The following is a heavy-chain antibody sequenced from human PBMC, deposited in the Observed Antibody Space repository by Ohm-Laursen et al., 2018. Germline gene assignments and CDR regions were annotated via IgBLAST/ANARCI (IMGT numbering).Heavy chain of an antibody. J-gene: IGHJ6*02. V-gene: IGHV4-59*01. CDR3: ASTDTTHYYYYGVDV. Sequence: GTLSLTCPVSGGSISSYYWSWIRQPPGKGLEWVGYIYHSGSTNYSPSVKSRVTISVDMSKNQFSLKLNSVTAADTAVYYCASTDTTHYYYYGVDVWGQGTTVTVSS. CDR2: IYHSGST. D-gene: IGHD1-1*01. CDR1: GGSISSYY.